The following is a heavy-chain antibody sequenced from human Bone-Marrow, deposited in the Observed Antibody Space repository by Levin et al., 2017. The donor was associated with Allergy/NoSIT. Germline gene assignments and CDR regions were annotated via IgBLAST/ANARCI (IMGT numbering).Heavy chain of an antibody. D-gene: IGHD6-19*01. Sequence: SSETLSLTCTVSGGSISSYYWSWIRQPPGKGLEWIGYIYYSGSTNYNPSLKSRVTISVDTSKNQFSLKLSSVTAADTAVYYCARVSGYSSGFGPETSFFDYWGQGTLVTVSS. CDR3: ARVSGYSSGFGPETSFFDY. J-gene: IGHJ4*02. CDR1: GGSISSYY. V-gene: IGHV4-59*01. CDR2: IYYSGST.